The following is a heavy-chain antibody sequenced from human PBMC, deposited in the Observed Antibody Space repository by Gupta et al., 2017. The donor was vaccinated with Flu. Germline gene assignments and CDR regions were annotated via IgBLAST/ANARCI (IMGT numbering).Heavy chain of an antibody. CDR2: IGTAGDT. V-gene: IGHV3-13*04. CDR1: GFTFSSYD. J-gene: IGHJ4*02. CDR3: ARVGYSYGYDY. D-gene: IGHD5-18*01. Sequence: EVQLVESGGGLVQPGGSLRLSCAAAGFTFSSYDMHWVRQATGKGLEWVSAIGTAGDTYYPGSVKGRFTISRENAKNSLYLQMNSLRAGDTAVYYCARVGYSYGYDYWGQGTLVTVSS.